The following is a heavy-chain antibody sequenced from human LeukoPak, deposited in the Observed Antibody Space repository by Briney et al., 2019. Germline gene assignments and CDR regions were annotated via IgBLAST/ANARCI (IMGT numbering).Heavy chain of an antibody. J-gene: IGHJ6*02. CDR1: GYTFTSYD. Sequence: ASVKVSCKASGYTFTSYDINWVRQATGQGLEWMGWMNPNSGNTGYAQKFQGRVTMTRTTSISTAYMELSSLRSEDTAVYYCAIGYYDFWSGYSPLMRYYYYGMDVWGQGTTVTVSS. D-gene: IGHD3-3*01. V-gene: IGHV1-8*01. CDR3: AIGYYDFWSGYSPLMRYYYYGMDV. CDR2: MNPNSGNT.